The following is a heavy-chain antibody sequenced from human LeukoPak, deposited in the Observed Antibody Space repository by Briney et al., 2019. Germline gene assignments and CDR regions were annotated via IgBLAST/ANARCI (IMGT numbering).Heavy chain of an antibody. CDR1: GFTFNNYN. Sequence: AGGSLRLSCAASGFTFNNYNMNWFRQAPGKGLEWASGVNWSGSSTNYADSVKGRFTISRDSATNSLYLQMNSLRAEDTALYYCARAHNYDGRDYYYAFSDYWGQGTLVTVSS. CDR2: VNWSGSST. CDR3: ARAHNYDGRDYYYAFSDY. D-gene: IGHD3-22*01. V-gene: IGHV3-20*04. J-gene: IGHJ4*02.